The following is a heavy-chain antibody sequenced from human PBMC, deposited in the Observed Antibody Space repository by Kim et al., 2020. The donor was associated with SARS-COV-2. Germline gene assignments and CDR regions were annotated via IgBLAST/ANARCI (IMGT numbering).Heavy chain of an antibody. CDR1: GFTFSNYG. J-gene: IGHJ4*02. D-gene: IGHD1-26*01. V-gene: IGHV3-30*18. CDR3: AKGASGSYSSYFDC. Sequence: GGSLRLSCAASGFTFSNYGMHWVRQAPGKGLEWVAIISYDGDNTYYADSVKGRFTISRDNSKNTLYLQMNSLRAEDTAVYYCAKGASGSYSSYFDCWGQGTRVTVSS. CDR2: ISYDGDNT.